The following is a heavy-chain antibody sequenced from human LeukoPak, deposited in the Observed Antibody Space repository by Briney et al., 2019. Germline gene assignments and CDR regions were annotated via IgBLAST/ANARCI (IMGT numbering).Heavy chain of an antibody. Sequence: GGSLRLSCAASGFTFSSYWMHWVRQAPGKGLVWVSRINSDGSSTSYAASVKGRFTISRDNPKNTLYLQMNSLRAEDTAVYYCARDHEWLQFVYYYYYGMDVWGQGTTVTVSS. CDR2: INSDGSST. J-gene: IGHJ6*02. CDR1: GFTFSSYW. CDR3: ARDHEWLQFVYYYYYGMDV. D-gene: IGHD5-24*01. V-gene: IGHV3-74*01.